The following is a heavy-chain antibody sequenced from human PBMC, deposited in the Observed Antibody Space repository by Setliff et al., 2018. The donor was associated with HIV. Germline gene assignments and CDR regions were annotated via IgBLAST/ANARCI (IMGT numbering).Heavy chain of an antibody. CDR3: ARFSSTGWRRAFDV. D-gene: IGHD6-19*01. V-gene: IGHV4-34*01. J-gene: IGHJ6*04. CDR2: IDHSGST. CDR1: GGAFNDFY. Sequence: SETLSLTCAVYGGAFNDFYWGWIRQPPGKGLEWIGEIDHSGSTNNNPSLKSRLTISVDTSKKQFSLRLTSLTAADTAVYFCARFSSTGWRRAFDVWGKGTTVTVSS.